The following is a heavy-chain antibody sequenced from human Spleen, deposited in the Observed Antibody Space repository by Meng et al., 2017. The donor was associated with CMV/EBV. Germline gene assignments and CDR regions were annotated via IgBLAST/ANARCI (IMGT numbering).Heavy chain of an antibody. D-gene: IGHD6-13*01. CDR3: ARGPHKASAGTGPDY. V-gene: IGHV3-30*02. J-gene: IGHJ4*02. CDR1: GFSFSSYG. CDR2: IRFDGDKK. Sequence: GGSLRLSCAASGFSFSSYGMHWVRQAPGKGLEWVAFIRFDGDKKYYADSVKGRFTISRDNAKNSLYLQMNNLRVGDTAVYYCARGPHKASAGTGPDYWGQGTLVTVSS.